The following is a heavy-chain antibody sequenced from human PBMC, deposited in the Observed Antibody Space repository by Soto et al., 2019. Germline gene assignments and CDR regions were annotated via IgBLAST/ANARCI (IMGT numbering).Heavy chain of an antibody. Sequence: QVQLQESGPGLVTPSETLSLTCTVSGYSVRTGPSYWSWIRQPPGKGLECIAFIYNSETTYYNPSPRSRGPISVDTSNNQFSLKLSSVPAADTGVYYCARGRGYGYGIDYWGQGTRGSVAS. CDR1: GYSVRTGPSY. CDR3: ARGRGYGYGIDY. D-gene: IGHD5-18*01. CDR2: IYNSETT. V-gene: IGHV4-61*01. J-gene: IGHJ4*02.